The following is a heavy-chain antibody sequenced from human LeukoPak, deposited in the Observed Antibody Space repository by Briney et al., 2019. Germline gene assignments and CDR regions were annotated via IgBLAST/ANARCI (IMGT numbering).Heavy chain of an antibody. J-gene: IGHJ4*02. V-gene: IGHV4-30-2*01. CDR3: ARSPSSSPKGSPKGPPDY. Sequence: SETLSLTCAVSGGSISSGGYSWSWIRQPPGKGLEWIGYIYHSGSTYYSPSLKSRVTISVDRSKNQFSLKLSSVTAADTAVYYCARSPSSSPKGSPKGPPDYWGQGTLVTVSS. CDR1: GGSISSGGYS. D-gene: IGHD6-13*01. CDR2: IYHSGST.